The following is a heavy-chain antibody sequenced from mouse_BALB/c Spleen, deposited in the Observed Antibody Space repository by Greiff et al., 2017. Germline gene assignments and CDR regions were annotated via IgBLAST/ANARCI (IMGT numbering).Heavy chain of an antibody. J-gene: IGHJ3*01. CDR3: ARGGTMITTVAY. D-gene: IGHD2-4*01. V-gene: IGHV5-6-5*01. CDR2: ISSGGST. Sequence: EVKLMESGGGLLKPGGSLKPSFAASGFTFSSYAMSWVRQTPEKRLEWVASISSGGSTYYPDSVKGRFTISRDNARNILYLQMSSLRSEDTAMYYCARGGTMITTVAYWGQGTLVTVSA. CDR1: GFTFSSYA.